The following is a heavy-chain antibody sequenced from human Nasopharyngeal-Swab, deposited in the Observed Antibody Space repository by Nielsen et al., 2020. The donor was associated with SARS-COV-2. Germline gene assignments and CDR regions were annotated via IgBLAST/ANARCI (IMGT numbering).Heavy chain of an antibody. CDR3: AKGSGTYYYDSSGYYPFFDY. J-gene: IGHJ4*02. V-gene: IGHV3-23*01. D-gene: IGHD3-22*01. CDR2: ISGSGGST. Sequence: QAPGKGLEWVSAISGSGGSTYYADSVKGRFTISRDNSKNTLYLQMNSLRAEDTAVYYCAKGSGTYYYDSSGYYPFFDYWGQGTLVTVSS.